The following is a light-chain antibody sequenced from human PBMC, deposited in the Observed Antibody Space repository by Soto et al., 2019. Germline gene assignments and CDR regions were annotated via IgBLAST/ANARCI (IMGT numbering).Light chain of an antibody. Sequence: EIVLTQSPGTLSLSPGEGATLSCRASQSISSNFLAWYQQKRGQAPRLLIHGASNRATGIPDRFSGSGSGTDLTITITRLEPEDFEVYYCQQYGSSPRTFGQGTKVDIK. CDR1: QSISSNF. CDR3: QQYGSSPRT. J-gene: IGKJ1*01. V-gene: IGKV3-20*01. CDR2: GAS.